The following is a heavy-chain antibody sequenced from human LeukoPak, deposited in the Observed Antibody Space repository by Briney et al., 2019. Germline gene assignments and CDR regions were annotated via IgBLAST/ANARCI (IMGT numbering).Heavy chain of an antibody. J-gene: IGHJ4*02. D-gene: IGHD1-26*01. Sequence: PSETLSLTCTVSGGSISSSSYYWGWLRQPPGKGVEWIGSIYYSGSTYYDPSLKSRVTISVDTSKNQFSLKLSSVTAADTAVYYCATEWELFNYWGQGTLVTVSS. V-gene: IGHV4-39*07. CDR3: ATEWELFNY. CDR1: GGSISSSSYY. CDR2: IYYSGST.